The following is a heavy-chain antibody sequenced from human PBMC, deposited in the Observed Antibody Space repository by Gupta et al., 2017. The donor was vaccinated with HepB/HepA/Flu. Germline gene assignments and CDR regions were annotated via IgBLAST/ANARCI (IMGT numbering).Heavy chain of an antibody. CDR3: AKDRSGSGSPNYYYYYGMDV. J-gene: IGHJ6*02. D-gene: IGHD3-10*01. CDR2: ISYDGSNK. V-gene: IGHV3-30*18. Sequence: VRQAPGKGLEWVAVISYDGSNKYYADSVKGRFTISRDNSKNTLYLQMNSVRAEDTAVYYCAKDRSGSGSPNYYYYYGMDVWGQGTTVTVYS.